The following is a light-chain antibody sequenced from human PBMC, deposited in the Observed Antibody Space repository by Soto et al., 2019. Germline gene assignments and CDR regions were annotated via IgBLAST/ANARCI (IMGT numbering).Light chain of an antibody. J-gene: IGKJ1*01. CDR1: QRVSGGF. CDR2: DTS. CDR3: QQYGSSPS. Sequence: DIVLTHSPVTLSLSPGESATLYCGASQRVSGGFLAWYQHKPGLAPRLIVYDTSFRATGIPDRFSGSGSGTGFTLNITRLDPDDFAVYYCQQYGSSPSVGQGTKVDIK. V-gene: IGKV3D-20*01.